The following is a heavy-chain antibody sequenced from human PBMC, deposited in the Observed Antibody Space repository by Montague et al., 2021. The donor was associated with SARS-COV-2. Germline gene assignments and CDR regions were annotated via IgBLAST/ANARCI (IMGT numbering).Heavy chain of an antibody. J-gene: IGHJ5*02. CDR3: AGLGSPRITIFGVVTHNWFDP. CDR2: NYYSGST. D-gene: IGHD3-3*01. CDR1: GGSISSSSYY. Sequence: SETLSLTCTVSGGSISSSSYYWGWIRQPPGKGLEWIGSNYYSGSTYYNPSLKSRVTISVGTSKNQFSLKLSSVTAADTAVYYCAGLGSPRITIFGVVTHNWFDPWGQGTLVTVSS. V-gene: IGHV4-39*01.